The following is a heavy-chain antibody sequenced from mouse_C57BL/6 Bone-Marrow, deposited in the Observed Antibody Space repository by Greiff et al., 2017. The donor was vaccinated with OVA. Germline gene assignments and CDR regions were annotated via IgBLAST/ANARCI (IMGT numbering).Heavy chain of an antibody. J-gene: IGHJ4*01. V-gene: IGHV14-4*01. D-gene: IGHD2-12*01. CDR2: IDPENGDT. Sequence: VQLQQSGAELVRPGASVKLSCTASGFNIKDDYMHWVKQRPEQGLEWIGWIDPENGDTEYASKFQGKATITADTSSNTAYLQLSSLTSEDTAVYYCTPYVNYALDYWGQGTTVTVSS. CDR3: TPYVNYALDY. CDR1: GFNIKDDY.